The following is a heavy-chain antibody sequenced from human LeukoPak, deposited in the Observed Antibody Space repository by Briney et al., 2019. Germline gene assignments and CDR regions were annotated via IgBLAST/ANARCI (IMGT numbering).Heavy chain of an antibody. CDR1: GGSFSSYY. J-gene: IGHJ4*02. Sequence: SETLSLTCAVYGGSFSSYYWNWIRQPPGKGLECIGEIDHSGSTNYNPSLKSRVTISVDTSKNQFSLKLSSVTAVDTAVYYCARPGNYYGSGSYYHFDYWGQGTLVTVSS. V-gene: IGHV4-34*01. CDR3: ARPGNYYGSGSYYHFDY. D-gene: IGHD3-10*01. CDR2: IDHSGST.